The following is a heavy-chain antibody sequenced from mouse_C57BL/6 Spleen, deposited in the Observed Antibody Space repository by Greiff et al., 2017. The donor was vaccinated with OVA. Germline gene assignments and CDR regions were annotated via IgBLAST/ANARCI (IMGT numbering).Heavy chain of an antibody. CDR1: GFSLTSYG. J-gene: IGHJ4*01. CDR2: IWGGGST. CDR3: AKHHYYGSSYAMDY. Sequence: VQVVESGPGLVAPSQSLSVTCTVSGFSLTSYGVDWVRQPPGKGLEWLGVIWGGGSTNYNSALMSRLSINKDNYKSQVFVKRNSLQTDDTAMYYCAKHHYYGSSYAMDYWGQGTSVTVSS. D-gene: IGHD1-1*01. V-gene: IGHV2-9*01.